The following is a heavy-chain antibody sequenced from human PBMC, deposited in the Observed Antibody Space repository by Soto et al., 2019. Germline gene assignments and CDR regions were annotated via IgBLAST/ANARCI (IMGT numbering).Heavy chain of an antibody. J-gene: IGHJ6*02. D-gene: IGHD1-26*01. CDR3: ARDEIIVGAGYYYYYGMDV. Sequence: ASVKVSCKASGYTFTSYGISWVRQAPGQGLEWMGWISAYNGNTNYAQKLQGRVTMTTDTSTSTAYMELSSLRSEDTAVYYCARDEIIVGAGYYYYYGMDVWGQGTTVTVSS. CDR1: GYTFTSYG. V-gene: IGHV1-18*01. CDR2: ISAYNGNT.